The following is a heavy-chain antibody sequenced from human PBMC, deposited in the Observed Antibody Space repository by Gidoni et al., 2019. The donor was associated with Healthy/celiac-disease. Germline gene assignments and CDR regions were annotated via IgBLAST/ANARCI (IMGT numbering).Heavy chain of an antibody. CDR1: GGSFSGYY. CDR2: INHSGST. V-gene: IGHV4-34*01. CDR3: ASSSGYSRVLGY. Sequence: QVQLQQWGAGLLKPSETLSLTCAVSGGSFSGYYWSWIRQPPGKGLEWIGEINHSGSTNYNPSLKSRVTISVDTSKNQFSRKLSSVTAADTAVYYCASSSGYSRVLGYWGQGTLVTVSS. J-gene: IGHJ4*02. D-gene: IGHD3-22*01.